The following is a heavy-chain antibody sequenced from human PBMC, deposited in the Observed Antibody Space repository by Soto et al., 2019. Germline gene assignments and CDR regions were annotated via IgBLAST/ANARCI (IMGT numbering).Heavy chain of an antibody. D-gene: IGHD1-26*01. CDR1: GGSMSNYY. Sequence: QVQLQESGPGRVKASETLSLTCTVSGGSMSNYYWSWIRQPPGKGLEWIGYIYYIGSTNYNTSLKSRVTMSVDTSRNQLSLNLTSVTAADTAVYYCARGYSPALGAPWARVNWFDPWGQGTLVTVSS. J-gene: IGHJ5*02. CDR3: ARGYSPALGAPWARVNWFDP. CDR2: IYYIGST. V-gene: IGHV4-59*01.